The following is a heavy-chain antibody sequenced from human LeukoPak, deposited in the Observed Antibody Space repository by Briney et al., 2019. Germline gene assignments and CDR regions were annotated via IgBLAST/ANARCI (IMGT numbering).Heavy chain of an antibody. V-gene: IGHV4-34*01. CDR1: GGSFIGYY. Sequence: PSEPLSLTCAAYGGSFIGYYCSGIRQPPGKGREWIGEINHRGRTNYKPSLKSRVNISVDTSKNQFCLTLSSVTAADTAVYYCARGPEDRYCSSTSCSDFDYWGQGTLVTVSS. D-gene: IGHD2-2*01. CDR3: ARGPEDRYCSSTSCSDFDY. J-gene: IGHJ4*02. CDR2: INHRGRT.